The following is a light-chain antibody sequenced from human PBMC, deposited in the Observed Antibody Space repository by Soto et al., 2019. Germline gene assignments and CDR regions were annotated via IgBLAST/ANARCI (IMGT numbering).Light chain of an antibody. CDR1: QSISTY. J-gene: IGKJ4*01. V-gene: IGKV1-39*01. CDR2: GAS. CDR3: QQTFITPPLT. Sequence: DIPMTQSPSSLSASIGDRITITCRASQSISTYLNWYQQKPGKAPSLLINGASTLQSGVPSRFSGSGSATDFTLTISSLQPEDFATYYCQQTFITPPLTFGGGTKVEIK.